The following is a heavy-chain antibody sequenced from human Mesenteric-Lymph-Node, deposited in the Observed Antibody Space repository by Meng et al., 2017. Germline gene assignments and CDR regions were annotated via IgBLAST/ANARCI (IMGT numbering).Heavy chain of an antibody. V-gene: IGHV3-33*01. CDR3: ARQGDNWNDVGDY. CDR1: GFTFSSYG. CDR2: IWYDGSNK. Sequence: GGSLRLSCAASGFTFSSYGMHWVRQAPGKGLEWVAVIWYDGSNKYYADSVKGRFTISRDNSKNTLYLQMNSLRAEDTAVYYCARQGDNWNDVGDYWGQGTLVTVSS. D-gene: IGHD1-20*01. J-gene: IGHJ4*02.